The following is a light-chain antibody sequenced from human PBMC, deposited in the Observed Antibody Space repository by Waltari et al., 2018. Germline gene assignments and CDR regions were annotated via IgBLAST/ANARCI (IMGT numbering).Light chain of an antibody. CDR1: SSDVGDDKY. CDR3: SSYTTTSTVL. CDR2: EVS. V-gene: IGLV2-14*03. Sequence: QSALTQPASVSGSPGQSLIISCTGTSSDVGDDKYVSWYQQHPGKAPKLMIYEVSNRPSGVSDRFSGSKSGNTASLTISGLQADDEAAYYCSSYTTTSTVLFGGGTELTVL. J-gene: IGLJ2*01.